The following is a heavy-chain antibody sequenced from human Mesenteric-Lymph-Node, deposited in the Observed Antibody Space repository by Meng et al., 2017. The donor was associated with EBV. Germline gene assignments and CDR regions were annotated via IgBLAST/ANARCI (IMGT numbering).Heavy chain of an antibody. Sequence: VAVEGSGPGPVNRAGTLSLTCTVSGVSLIGYFCASTRESRGKGLGWSGSISHTGGIASHPSLRWRVSHSVDTFQKQFSLQVRSLTAADTAVYYCAREQDDGDYGRHRIDRWGQGTLVTVFS. CDR1: GVSLIGYF. CDR2: ISHTGGI. D-gene: IGHD4-17*01. V-gene: IGHV4-38-2*02. CDR3: AREQDDGDYGRHRIDR. J-gene: IGHJ5*02.